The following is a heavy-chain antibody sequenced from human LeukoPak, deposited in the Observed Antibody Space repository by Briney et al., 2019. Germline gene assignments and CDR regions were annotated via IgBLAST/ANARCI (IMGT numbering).Heavy chain of an antibody. CDR1: GFTFSDYY. Sequence: GGSLRLSCAASGFTFSDYYMSWIRQAPGKGLEWVSAINSRSSNTYYADSVKGRFTISRDNSKKTLYLQMNSLRAEDTAMYYCAKANYNSPGDGFFGYFDLWAVAPWSLPPQ. D-gene: IGHD3-22*01. V-gene: IGHV3-23*05. CDR2: INSRSSNT. J-gene: IGHJ2*01. CDR3: AKANYNSPGDGFFGYFDL.